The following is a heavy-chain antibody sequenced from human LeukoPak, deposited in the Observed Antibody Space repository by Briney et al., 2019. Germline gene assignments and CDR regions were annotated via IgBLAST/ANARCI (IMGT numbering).Heavy chain of an antibody. V-gene: IGHV1-18*01. CDR3: ARSDLTTVTNDAFDI. CDR2: ISAYNGNT. CDR1: GCTFTSYG. J-gene: IGHJ3*02. D-gene: IGHD4-17*01. Sequence: ASVKVSCKASGCTFTSYGSSWVRQAPGQGLEWMGWISAYNGNTNYAQKLQGRVTMTTDTSTSTAYMELRSLRSDDTAVYDCARSDLTTVTNDAFDIWGQGTMVTVSS.